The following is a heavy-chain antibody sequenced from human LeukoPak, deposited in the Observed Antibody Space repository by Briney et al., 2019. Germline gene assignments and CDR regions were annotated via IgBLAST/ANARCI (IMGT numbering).Heavy chain of an antibody. CDR2: ISSSSSYI. Sequence: GGSLRLSCAASGFAFSSYSMNWVRQAPGKGLEWVSSISSSSSYIYYADSVKGRFTISRDNAKNSQYLQMNSLRAEDTAVYYCAGGLLGCSGGSCYPTDYWGLGTLVTVSS. J-gene: IGHJ4*02. D-gene: IGHD2-15*01. CDR1: GFAFSSYS. CDR3: AGGLLGCSGGSCYPTDY. V-gene: IGHV3-21*01.